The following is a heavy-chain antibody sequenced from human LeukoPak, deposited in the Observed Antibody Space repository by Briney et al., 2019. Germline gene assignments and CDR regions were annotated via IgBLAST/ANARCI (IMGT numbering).Heavy chain of an antibody. CDR1: GYTFTGYY. CDR2: INPNSGGT. V-gene: IGHV1-2*04. Sequence: ASVKVSCKASGYTFTGYYMHWVRQAPGQGLEWMGWINPNSGGTNYAQKFQGWVTMTRDTSISTAYMELSRLRSDDTAVYYCARGLIAAAGTGEDYFDYWGQGTLVTVSS. D-gene: IGHD6-13*01. CDR3: ARGLIAAAGTGEDYFDY. J-gene: IGHJ4*02.